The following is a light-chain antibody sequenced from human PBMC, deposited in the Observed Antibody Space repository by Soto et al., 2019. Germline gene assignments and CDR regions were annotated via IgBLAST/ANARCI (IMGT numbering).Light chain of an antibody. J-gene: IGKJ1*01. CDR3: QQYNTYPWT. V-gene: IGKV1-5*01. CDR2: DAS. Sequence: IQMTQYPSTLSAPIGERVTISCRASQSVNHWLAWYQRKSGKAPKFLIYDASSLESGVPSRFSGSGSGTEFTLTISTLQPDDFATYYCQQYNTYPWTFGQGTKVDI. CDR1: QSVNHW.